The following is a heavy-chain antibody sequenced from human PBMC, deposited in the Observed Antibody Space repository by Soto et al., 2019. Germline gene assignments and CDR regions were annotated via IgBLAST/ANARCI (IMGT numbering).Heavy chain of an antibody. J-gene: IGHJ6*02. Sequence: EVQLVESGGGLIQPGGSLRLSCAASGFTVSSNYMSWVRQAPGKGLEWVSVIYSGGSTYYADYVKGRITISRDKSKNTLYLQMNSLRAEDTAVYYCAREVGSGSYYYPSYYYYGMDVWGQGTPVTVSS. D-gene: IGHD3-10*01. CDR3: AREVGSGSYYYPSYYYYGMDV. CDR2: IYSGGST. CDR1: GFTVSSNY. V-gene: IGHV3-53*01.